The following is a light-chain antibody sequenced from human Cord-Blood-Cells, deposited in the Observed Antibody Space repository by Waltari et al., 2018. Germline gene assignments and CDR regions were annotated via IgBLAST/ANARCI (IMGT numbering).Light chain of an antibody. Sequence: QSALTQPRSVSGSPGQSVTISCTGTSSDVGGYNYVSWYQQHPGKAPKLMIYDVSKRPSWVPYRFSGSKSGNTASLTISGLQAEDEADYYCCSYAGSYVFGTGTKVTVL. V-gene: IGLV2-11*01. CDR1: SSDVGGYNY. CDR2: DVS. CDR3: CSYAGSYV. J-gene: IGLJ1*01.